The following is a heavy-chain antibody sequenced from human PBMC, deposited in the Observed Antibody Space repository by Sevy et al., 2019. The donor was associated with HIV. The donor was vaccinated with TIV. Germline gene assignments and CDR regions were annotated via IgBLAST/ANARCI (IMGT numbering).Heavy chain of an antibody. J-gene: IGHJ6*03. CDR3: ARGSDCSSTSCYRDTTYCYYMDV. CDR2: IIPILGIA. V-gene: IGHV1-69*10. D-gene: IGHD2-2*01. CDR1: GGTFSSYA. Sequence: ASVKVSCKASGGTFSSYAISWVRQAPGQGLEWMGGIIPILGIANDAQKFQCRVTITADKSTSTAYMELSSLRSEDTALYYCARGSDCSSTSCYRDTTYCYYMDVWGKGTRFTVSS.